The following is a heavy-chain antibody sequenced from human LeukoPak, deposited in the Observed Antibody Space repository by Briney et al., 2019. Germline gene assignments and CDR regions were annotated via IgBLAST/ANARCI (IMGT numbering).Heavy chain of an antibody. J-gene: IGHJ4*02. CDR3: ARDGDRGDFDY. CDR2: INPSGGST. Sequence: ASVKVSCKASGYTFTSYYMHWVRQAPGQGLEWMGIINPSGGSTSYAQKFQGRVTMTRDTSISTAYMELSRLRSDDTAVYYCARDGDRGDFDYWGQGTLVTVSS. D-gene: IGHD7-27*01. CDR1: GYTFTSYY. V-gene: IGHV1-46*01.